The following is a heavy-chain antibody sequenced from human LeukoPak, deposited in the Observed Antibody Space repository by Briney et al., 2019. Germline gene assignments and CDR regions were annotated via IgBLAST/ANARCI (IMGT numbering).Heavy chain of an antibody. CDR2: IIPIFGTA. V-gene: IGHV1-69*13. Sequence: RASVKVSCKASGGTFSSYAISWVRQAPGQGLEWMGGIIPIFGTANHAQKVQGRVTITAEESTSTAYMELSSLRSEDTAVYYCAREYEGNTMVRGVIVYYYYMDVWGKGTTVTISS. CDR3: AREYEGNTMVRGVIVYYYYMDV. CDR1: GGTFSSYA. J-gene: IGHJ6*03. D-gene: IGHD3-10*01.